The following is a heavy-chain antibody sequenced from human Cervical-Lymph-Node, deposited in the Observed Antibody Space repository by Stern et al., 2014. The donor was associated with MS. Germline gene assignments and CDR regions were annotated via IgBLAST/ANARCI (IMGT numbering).Heavy chain of an antibody. CDR2: VNPSGSST. D-gene: IGHD6-19*01. J-gene: IGHJ6*02. CDR1: GYTFTNYY. Sequence: VQLVESGAEVKKPGASVKLSCKASGYTFTNYYMHWVRQAPGQGLEWMGNVNPSGSSTSYAQKVQGRVSMTRDTSTSTVYMELSSLRSEDTAVYYCAREVAGHRLGMMDVWGQGTTVTVSS. V-gene: IGHV1-46*01. CDR3: AREVAGHRLGMMDV.